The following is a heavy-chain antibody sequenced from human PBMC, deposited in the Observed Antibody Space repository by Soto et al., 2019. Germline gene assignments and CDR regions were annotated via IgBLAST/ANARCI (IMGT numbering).Heavy chain of an antibody. Sequence: ASVKVSCKASGYTFTSYAIHWVRQAPGQRLEWMGWINAGNGNTKYSQKFQGRVTITRDTSASTAYMELSSLRSEDTAVYYCARDAYYDFWSGYLVYWGQGTLVTVSS. D-gene: IGHD3-3*01. CDR2: INAGNGNT. J-gene: IGHJ4*02. CDR3: ARDAYYDFWSGYLVY. CDR1: GYTFTSYA. V-gene: IGHV1-3*01.